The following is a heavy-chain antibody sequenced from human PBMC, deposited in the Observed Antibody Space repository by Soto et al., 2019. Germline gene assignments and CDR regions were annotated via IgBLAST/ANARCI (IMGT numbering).Heavy chain of an antibody. CDR2: IKQDGSEK. CDR3: ARGSYDYIWGSYRYGYYFDY. Sequence: PGGSLRLSCAASGFTFSSYWMSWVRQAPGKGLEWVANIKQDGSEKYYVDSVKGRFTISRDNAKNSLYLQMNSLRAEDTAVYYCARGSYDYIWGSYRYGYYFDYLGQGTLVTAPQ. D-gene: IGHD3-16*02. CDR1: GFTFSSYW. V-gene: IGHV3-7*04. J-gene: IGHJ4*02.